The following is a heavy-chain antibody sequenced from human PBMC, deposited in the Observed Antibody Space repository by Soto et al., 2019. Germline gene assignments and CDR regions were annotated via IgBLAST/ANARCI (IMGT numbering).Heavy chain of an antibody. CDR3: ARDSGSRPSTYYFDY. Sequence: ASVKVSCKASGYTFTSYAMHWVRQAPGQRLEWMGWINAGNGNTKYSQKFQGRVTITRDTSASTAYMELSSLRSEDTAVYYCARDSGSRPSTYYFDYLGQGTLGTVSS. CDR1: GYTFTSYA. J-gene: IGHJ4*02. CDR2: INAGNGNT. V-gene: IGHV1-3*01. D-gene: IGHD6-13*01.